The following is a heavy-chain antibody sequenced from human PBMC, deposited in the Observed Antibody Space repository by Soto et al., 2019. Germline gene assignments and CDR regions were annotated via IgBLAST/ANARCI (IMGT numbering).Heavy chain of an antibody. V-gene: IGHV3-23*01. Sequence: GGSLRLSCAGSGLTLRSYAMTWIRQTPEKGLEWVSTISGRSGVPSYADSVNGRFTVSRDNSKNTLYLQMNSLRPDDTAIYYCAKGGPFTGGFDPWGQGTLVTVSS. CDR3: AKGGPFTGGFDP. CDR1: GLTLRSYA. CDR2: ISGRSGVP. J-gene: IGHJ5*02. D-gene: IGHD3-16*01.